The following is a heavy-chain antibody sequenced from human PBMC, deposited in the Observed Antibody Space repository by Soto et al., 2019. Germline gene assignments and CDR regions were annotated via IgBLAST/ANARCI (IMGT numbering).Heavy chain of an antibody. Sequence: SETLSLTCSVSGDSISTVDYFWAWIRQPPGQALEYIGYIYKSTTTYYNPSFESRVAISLDTSKSQFSLNVTSVTAADTAVYFCARGRYCLTGRCFPNWLDSWGQGTLVTVSS. CDR3: ARGRYCLTGRCFPNWLDS. CDR1: GDSISTVDYF. CDR2: IYKSTTT. V-gene: IGHV4-30-4*01. J-gene: IGHJ5*01. D-gene: IGHD2-15*01.